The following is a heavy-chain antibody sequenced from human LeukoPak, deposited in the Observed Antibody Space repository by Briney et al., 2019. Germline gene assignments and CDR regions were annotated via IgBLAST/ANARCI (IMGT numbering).Heavy chain of an antibody. J-gene: IGHJ4*02. CDR3: AKGAQGAAAGPHYWFHY. D-gene: IGHD6-13*01. CDR2: ISGGGSTT. V-gene: IGHV3-23*01. CDR1: GFSFSNYV. Sequence: GGSLRLSCVASGFSFSNYVMSWVRQAPGKGLQWVSTISGGGSTTYYADSVKGRFTTSRDNSNNALYLQLNSLRAEDTATYYCAKGAQGAAAGPHYWFHYWGQGTLVTVTS.